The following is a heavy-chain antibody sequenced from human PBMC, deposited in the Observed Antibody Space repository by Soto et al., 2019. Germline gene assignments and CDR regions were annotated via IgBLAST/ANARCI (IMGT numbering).Heavy chain of an antibody. CDR2: IYYSGST. Sequence: SETLSLTCTVSGGSISSYYWSWIRQPPGKGLEWIGYIYYSGSTNYNPSLKSRVTISVDTSKNQFSLKLSSVTAADTAVYYCARRAGVTSFLDWFDPWGQGTLVTAPQ. J-gene: IGHJ5*02. CDR1: GGSISSYY. CDR3: ARRAGVTSFLDWFDP. D-gene: IGHD3-3*01. V-gene: IGHV4-59*01.